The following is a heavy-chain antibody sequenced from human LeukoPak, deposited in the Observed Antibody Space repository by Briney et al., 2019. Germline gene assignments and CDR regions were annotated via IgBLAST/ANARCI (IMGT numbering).Heavy chain of an antibody. CDR1: GFTFSSYW. Sequence: PGGSLRLSCAASGFTFSSYWMYWVRHAPGKGLEWVASIKQDESEKYYGDSVKGRFAVSRDNAKNSLYLQMNSLRAEDTAVYYCARGTYYYDSSGYSPFEYWGQGTLVTVSS. CDR2: IKQDESEK. CDR3: ARGTYYYDSSGYSPFEY. D-gene: IGHD3-22*01. J-gene: IGHJ4*02. V-gene: IGHV3-7*01.